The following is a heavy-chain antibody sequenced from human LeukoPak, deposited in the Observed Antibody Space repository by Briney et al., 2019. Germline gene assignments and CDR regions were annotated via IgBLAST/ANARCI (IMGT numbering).Heavy chain of an antibody. CDR3: ATISAQTFDI. V-gene: IGHV3-7*01. D-gene: IGHD5-24*01. J-gene: IGHJ3*02. CDR1: GFSFRSHW. CDR2: IKPDGSDK. Sequence: GGSLRLSCVGSGFSFRSHWVNWVRQSPGKGLEWVANIKPDGSDKYYVDSARGRFTASRDNAKNSAFLQMNSLRAEDAAIYYCATISAQTFDIWGQGTLVSVSS.